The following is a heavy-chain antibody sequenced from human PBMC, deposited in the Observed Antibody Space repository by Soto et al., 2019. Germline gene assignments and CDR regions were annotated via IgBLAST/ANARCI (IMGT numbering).Heavy chain of an antibody. Sequence: EVQLVESGGDLVQPGGSLRLSCAASGFTFSTYWMHWVRQAPGKGLLWVSRIKTDGTYATYADSVKGRFTISRDNAKNTLYLQMNSLRVENAAVYYCAAGGSGYYANSGQGTLVTVSS. CDR2: IKTDGTYA. J-gene: IGHJ4*02. V-gene: IGHV3-74*01. CDR1: GFTFSTYW. D-gene: IGHD3-22*01. CDR3: AAGGSGYYAN.